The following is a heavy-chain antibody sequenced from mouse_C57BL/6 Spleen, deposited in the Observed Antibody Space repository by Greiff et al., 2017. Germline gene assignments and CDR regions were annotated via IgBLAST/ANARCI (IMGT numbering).Heavy chain of an antibody. CDR3: ARSTHYYYGSSYEAMDY. CDR2: IDPYSGGT. CDR1: GYTFTSYW. J-gene: IGHJ4*01. V-gene: IGHV1-72*01. Sequence: VQLQQPGAELVKPGASVKLSCKASGYTFTSYWMHWVKQRPGRGLEWIGRIDPYSGGTKYNQKFKSKATLTVDKPSSTAYMQLSSLTSADSAVYYGARSTHYYYGSSYEAMDYWGQGTSVTVSS. D-gene: IGHD1-1*01.